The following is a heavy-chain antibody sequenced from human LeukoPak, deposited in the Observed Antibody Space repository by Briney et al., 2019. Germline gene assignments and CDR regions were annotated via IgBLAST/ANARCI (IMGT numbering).Heavy chain of an antibody. CDR2: IYYTGST. J-gene: IGHJ3*02. Sequence: SETLSLTCTVSGDSISSYYWSWIRQPPGKGLEWIGYIYYTGSTYYNPSLKSRVTISVDTSKNQFSLKLSSVTAADTTVYYCARDSGQIVDYYDSIWGQGTMVTVSS. CDR3: ARDSGQIVDYYDSI. CDR1: GDSISSYY. V-gene: IGHV4-59*01. D-gene: IGHD3-22*01.